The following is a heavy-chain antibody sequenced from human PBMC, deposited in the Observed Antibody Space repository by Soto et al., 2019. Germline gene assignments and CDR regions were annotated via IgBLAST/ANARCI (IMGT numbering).Heavy chain of an antibody. J-gene: IGHJ4*02. CDR2: IHYSGRT. V-gene: IGHV4-59*12. CDR3: VRVGVGIGNHFDS. CDR1: NGSISGFY. D-gene: IGHD1-26*01. Sequence: SETLSLTCSVSNGSISGFYWTWIRQPPGKILEWIGYIHYSGRTDYNPSLTSRATMSVDTSKNQFSLNLKSITAADTAVYYCVRVGVGIGNHFDSWGRRTLVTVSS.